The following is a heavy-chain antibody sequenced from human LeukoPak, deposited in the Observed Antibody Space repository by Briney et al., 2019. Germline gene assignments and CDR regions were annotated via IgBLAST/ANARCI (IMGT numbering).Heavy chain of an antibody. CDR3: ARDSTWLLDY. CDR1: GFIFSSHW. V-gene: IGHV3-7*03. J-gene: IGHJ4*02. D-gene: IGHD6-19*01. Sequence: GGSLRLSCTASGFIFSSHWMTWVRQSPGKGLEWVANIKEDGSVKYYVDSVKGRFTISRDNTKNALYLQMNSLRADDTAVYFCARDSTWLLDYWGQGTLITVSS. CDR2: IKEDGSVK.